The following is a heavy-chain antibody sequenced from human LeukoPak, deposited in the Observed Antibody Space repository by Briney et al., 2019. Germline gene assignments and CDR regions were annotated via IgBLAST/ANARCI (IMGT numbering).Heavy chain of an antibody. CDR1: GGSFSGYY. J-gene: IGHJ4*02. CDR2: INHSGST. CDR3: ARFTYCYDSSGYSNHGNYFDY. Sequence: SSETLSLTCAVYGGSFSGYYWSWIRQPPGKGLEWIGEINHSGSTNYNPSLKSRVTISVDTSKNQFSLKLSSVTAADTAVYYCARFTYCYDSSGYSNHGNYFDYWGQGTLVTVFS. D-gene: IGHD3-22*01. V-gene: IGHV4-34*01.